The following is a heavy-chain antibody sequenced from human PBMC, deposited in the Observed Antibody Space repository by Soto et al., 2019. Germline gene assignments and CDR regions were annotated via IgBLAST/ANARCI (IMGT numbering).Heavy chain of an antibody. CDR3: ARYQLRTIAAAGTMGY. CDR1: GIHFDDYC. Sequence: GSLKPSFATLGIHFDDYCNKLVRQAPGKGLEWVSGINWNGGSTGYADSVKGRFTISRDNAKNSLYLQMNSLRAEDTALYYCARYQLRTIAAAGTMGYWGQGTLVTISS. CDR2: INWNGGST. V-gene: IGHV3-20*03. D-gene: IGHD6-13*01. J-gene: IGHJ4*02.